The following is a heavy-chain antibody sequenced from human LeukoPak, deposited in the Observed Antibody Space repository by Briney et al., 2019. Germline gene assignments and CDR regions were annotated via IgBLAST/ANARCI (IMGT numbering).Heavy chain of an antibody. Sequence: GGSLRLSCAASGFTFSSYAMHWVRQAPGEGLEWVAVISYDGSNKYYADSVKGRFTISGDNSKNTLYLQMNSLRAEDTAVYYCAREGEFTVESYYYYYYMDVWGKGTTVTVSS. V-gene: IGHV3-30*01. CDR3: AREGEFTVESYYYYYYMDV. CDR1: GFTFSSYA. D-gene: IGHD4-23*01. J-gene: IGHJ6*03. CDR2: ISYDGSNK.